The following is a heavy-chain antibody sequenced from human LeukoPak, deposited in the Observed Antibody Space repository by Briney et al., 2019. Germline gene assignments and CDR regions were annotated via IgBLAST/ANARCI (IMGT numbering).Heavy chain of an antibody. J-gene: IGHJ4*02. CDR2: INQSRIT. CDR1: GAPFSGYW. CDR3: ATTSGH. Sequence: PSETLSLTCAVYGAPFSGYWWYWIRQPPGKEPEWIGEINQSRITNYNPSLKSRVSISVDTSKNQFSLKLSSVTAADTAVYYCATTSGHWGQGTLVTVSS. V-gene: IGHV4-34*01.